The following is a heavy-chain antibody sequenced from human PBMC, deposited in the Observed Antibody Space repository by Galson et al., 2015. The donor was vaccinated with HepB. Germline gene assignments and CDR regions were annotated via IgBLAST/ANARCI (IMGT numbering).Heavy chain of an antibody. V-gene: IGHV3-30*18. J-gene: IGHJ4*02. CDR3: AKGESRRIIWSGDF. Sequence: SLRLSCAASGFTFSSYGMHWVRQAPGKGLEWVAVISYDGNNKYYADSVKGRFTVSRDNSKNTLCLQMNSLRVEDTAIYSCAKGESRRIIWSGDFWGQGTLVTVSS. CDR1: GFTFSSYG. D-gene: IGHD2-15*01. CDR2: ISYDGNNK.